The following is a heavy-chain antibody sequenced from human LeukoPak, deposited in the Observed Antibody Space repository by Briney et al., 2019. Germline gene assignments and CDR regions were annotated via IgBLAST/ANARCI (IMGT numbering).Heavy chain of an antibody. V-gene: IGHV1-46*01. CDR2: VNPSGDST. D-gene: IGHD3/OR15-3a*01. Sequence: GPVKVSCKAPGYTFIRYYIHWVRQAPGQGLEWMGIVNPSGDSTNYAQKFQGRVTMTRDTSTSTVYMELSSLRSEDTAVYYCARWTTTYLDYWGQGTLVTVSS. CDR3: ARWTTTYLDY. CDR1: GYTFIRYY. J-gene: IGHJ4*02.